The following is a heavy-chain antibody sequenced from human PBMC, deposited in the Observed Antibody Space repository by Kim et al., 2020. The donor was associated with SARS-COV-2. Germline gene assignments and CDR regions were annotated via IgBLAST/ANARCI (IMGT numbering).Heavy chain of an antibody. Sequence: NYAQRLQGRVTITTETSPSTAYMELRSLRSDDTAVYYCARDTYYYGMDVWGQGTTVTVSS. V-gene: IGHV1-18*01. J-gene: IGHJ6*02. CDR3: ARDTYYYGMDV.